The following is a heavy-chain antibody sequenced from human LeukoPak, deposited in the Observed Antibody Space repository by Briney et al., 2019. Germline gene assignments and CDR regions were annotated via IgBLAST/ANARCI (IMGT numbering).Heavy chain of an antibody. Sequence: GGSLRLSCAASGFTFSSYAMSWVRQAPGKGLEWVSAISGSGGSTYYADSVKGRFTISRDNSKNTLYLQMNSLRAEDTAVYYCAKAESFGVAIINFDYWGQGTLVTVSS. V-gene: IGHV3-23*01. CDR3: AKAESFGVAIINFDY. CDR1: GFTFSSYA. D-gene: IGHD3-3*01. CDR2: ISGSGGST. J-gene: IGHJ4*02.